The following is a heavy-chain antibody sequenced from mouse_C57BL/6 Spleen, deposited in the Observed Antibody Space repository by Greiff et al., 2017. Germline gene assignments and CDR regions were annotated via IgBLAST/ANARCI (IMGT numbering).Heavy chain of an antibody. J-gene: IGHJ2*01. CDR1: GYTFTDYY. Sequence: EVQLQQSGPVLVKPGASVKMSCKASGYTFTDYYMNWVKQSHGKSLEWIGVINPYNGGTSYNQKFKGKATLTVDKSSSTAYMELNSLTSEDSAVYYCATTVPPGYFDYWGQGTTLTVSS. D-gene: IGHD1-1*01. CDR3: ATTVPPGYFDY. V-gene: IGHV1-19*01. CDR2: INPYNGGT.